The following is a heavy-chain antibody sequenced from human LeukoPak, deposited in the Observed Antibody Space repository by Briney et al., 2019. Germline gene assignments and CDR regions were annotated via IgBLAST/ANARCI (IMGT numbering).Heavy chain of an antibody. Sequence: SETLSLTCTVSGGSISSSSYYWGWLRQPPGKGLEWIGSIYYSGSTYYNPSLKSRVTISVDTSKNQFSLKLSSVTAADTAVYYCASLERYCSSTSCYFSSRVYWGQGTLVTVSS. CDR3: ASLERYCSSTSCYFSSRVY. J-gene: IGHJ4*02. CDR2: IYYSGST. D-gene: IGHD2-2*01. CDR1: GGSISSSSYY. V-gene: IGHV4-39*01.